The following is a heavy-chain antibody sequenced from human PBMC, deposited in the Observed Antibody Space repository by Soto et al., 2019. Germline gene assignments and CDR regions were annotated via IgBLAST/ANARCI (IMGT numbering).Heavy chain of an antibody. D-gene: IGHD4-4*01. CDR1: GYTFTSYD. J-gene: IGHJ6*03. CDR3: ARGFYTDYYYYYMDV. CDR2: MNPNSGNT. Sequence: AASVKVSCKASGYTFTSYDSNWVRQATGQGLEWMGWMNPNSGNTGYAQKFQGRVTMTRNTSISTAYMELSSLRSEDTAVYYCARGFYTDYYYYYMDVWGKGTTVTVSS. V-gene: IGHV1-8*01.